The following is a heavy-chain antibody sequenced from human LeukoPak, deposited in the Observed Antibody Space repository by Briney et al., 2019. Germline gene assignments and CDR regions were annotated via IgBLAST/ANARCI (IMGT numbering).Heavy chain of an antibody. CDR3: ATRNGSGSAYNWFDP. CDR2: IYYSGST. V-gene: IGHV4-39*01. J-gene: IGHJ5*02. D-gene: IGHD3-10*01. Sequence: PSETLSLTCTVSGGSISSSSYYWGWIRQPPGKGLEWIGSIYYSGSTYYNPSLKSRVTISVAKNQFSLKLSSVTAADAAVYYCATRNGSGSAYNWFDPWGQGTLVTVSS. CDR1: GGSISSSSYY.